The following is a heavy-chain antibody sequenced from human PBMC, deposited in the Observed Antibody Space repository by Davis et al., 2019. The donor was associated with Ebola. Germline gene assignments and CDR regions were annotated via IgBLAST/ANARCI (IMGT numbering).Heavy chain of an antibody. CDR3: AKDRPNYYETDGHYYRSGGDS. V-gene: IGHV3-23*01. CDR1: GFTFSSYA. J-gene: IGHJ4*02. CDR2: IPNTGTNT. Sequence: GESLKISCAASGFTFSSYAMNWVRQAPGKGLEWVSTIPNTGTNTYYADSVKGRFTISRDNSQTTLYLHMSSLRTEDTAVYFCAKDRPNYYETDGHYYRSGGDSWGQGTLVTVSS. D-gene: IGHD5-24*01.